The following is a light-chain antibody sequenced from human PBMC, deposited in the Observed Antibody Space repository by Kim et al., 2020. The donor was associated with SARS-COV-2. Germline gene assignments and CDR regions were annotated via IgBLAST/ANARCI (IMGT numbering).Light chain of an antibody. CDR3: QSYNRSIVV. V-gene: IGLV6-57*03. CDR2: EDD. Sequence: GTTVTISCTRSRGSIDDNYVQWYQQRPGGVPTTVIYEDDQRPSGVPDRFSGSIDKSSNSASLTISGLKPEDEADYYCQSYNRSIVVFGGGTKLTVL. J-gene: IGLJ2*01. CDR1: RGSIDDNY.